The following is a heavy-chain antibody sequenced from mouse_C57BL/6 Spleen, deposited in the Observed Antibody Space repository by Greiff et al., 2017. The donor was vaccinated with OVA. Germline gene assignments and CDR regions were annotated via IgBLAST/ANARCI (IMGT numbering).Heavy chain of an antibody. J-gene: IGHJ3*01. Sequence: QVQLQQPGAELVRPGSSVKLSCKASGYTFTSYWMHWVKQRPIQGLEWIGNIDPSDSETHYNQKFKDKATLTVDKSSSTAYMQLSSLTSEDSAVYYCARGAFYDYDVGPAWFAYWGQGTLVTVSA. CDR3: ARGAFYDYDVGPAWFAY. CDR1: GYTFTSYW. V-gene: IGHV1-52*01. CDR2: IDPSDSET. D-gene: IGHD2-4*01.